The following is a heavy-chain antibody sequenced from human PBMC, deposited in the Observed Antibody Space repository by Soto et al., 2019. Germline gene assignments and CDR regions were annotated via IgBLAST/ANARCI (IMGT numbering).Heavy chain of an antibody. D-gene: IGHD3-16*01. CDR1: SGSIFTTNW. Sequence: QVQLQESGPGLVKPSGTLSLTCAASSGSIFTTNWWSWVRQSPGRGLQWIGDIYHSGSPKYNPSLKCLVSISIDKFRVRSFPNLTSVTAADTAVYYCARKPDVATAKVGGGYVFDVWGQGTMVTVSS. V-gene: IGHV4-4*02. CDR2: IYHSGSP. J-gene: IGHJ3*01. CDR3: ARKPDVATAKVGGGYVFDV.